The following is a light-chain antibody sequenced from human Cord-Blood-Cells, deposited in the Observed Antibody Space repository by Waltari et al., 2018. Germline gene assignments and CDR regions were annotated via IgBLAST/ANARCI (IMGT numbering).Light chain of an antibody. CDR2: DVS. J-gene: IGLJ1*01. CDR3: SSYTSSSTPFYV. CDR1: SSDVGGYNY. Sequence: QSALTQPASVSGSPGQSITISCTGTSSDVGGYNYVSWYQQHPGKAPKLMIYDVSNRPSGVSNRFSGSKSGHTASLTISGLQAEDEADYYCSSYTSSSTPFYVFGTGTKVTVL. V-gene: IGLV2-14*03.